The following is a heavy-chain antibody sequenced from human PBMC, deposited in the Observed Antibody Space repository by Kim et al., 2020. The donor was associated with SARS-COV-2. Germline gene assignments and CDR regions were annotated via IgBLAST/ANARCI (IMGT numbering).Heavy chain of an antibody. J-gene: IGHJ4*02. CDR2: ISGSGDNT. V-gene: IGHV3-23*01. D-gene: IGHD5-12*01. CDR3: AKAGRGDGYNGDDY. CDR1: GFTFSTYA. Sequence: GGSLRLSCATSGFTFSTYAMSWVRQAPGKGLQWVSAISGSGDNTYYADSVKGRLVISRDNFKNTLYLQMNRLSAEDTAVYYCAKAGRGDGYNGDDYWGPGTLVTVSS.